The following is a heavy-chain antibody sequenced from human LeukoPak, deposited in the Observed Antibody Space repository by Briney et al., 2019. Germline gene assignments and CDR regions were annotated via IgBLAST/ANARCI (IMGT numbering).Heavy chain of an antibody. CDR2: ISHDGSKK. CDR3: ARDLYDFWSEGYGMDV. D-gene: IGHD3-3*01. CDR1: GFTFSSYW. V-gene: IGHV3-30*03. J-gene: IGHJ6*02. Sequence: GGSLRLSCAASGFTFSSYWMSWVRQAPGKGLKWVAVISHDGSKKYYADSVKGRFTISRDNSKNTLYLQMNSLRPEDMAVYYCARDLYDFWSEGYGMDVWGQGTTVTVSS.